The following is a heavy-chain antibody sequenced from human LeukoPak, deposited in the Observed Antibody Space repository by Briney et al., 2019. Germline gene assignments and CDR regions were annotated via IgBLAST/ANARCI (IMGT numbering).Heavy chain of an antibody. CDR2: IYSGGST. Sequence: SGGSLRLSCAASGFTVSSNYMSWVRQAPGKGLEWVSVIYSGGSTYYADSVKGRFTISRDNSKNTLYLQMNSLRAEDTAVYYCARDKDYDSSGYMIDYWGQGTLVTVSS. CDR1: GFTVSSNY. V-gene: IGHV3-66*01. CDR3: ARDKDYDSSGYMIDY. D-gene: IGHD3-22*01. J-gene: IGHJ4*02.